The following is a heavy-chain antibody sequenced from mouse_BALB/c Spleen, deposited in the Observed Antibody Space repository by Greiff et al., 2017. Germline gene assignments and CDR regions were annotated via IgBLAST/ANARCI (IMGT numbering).Heavy chain of an antibody. D-gene: IGHD1-1*02. CDR2: ISYSGST. V-gene: IGHV3-2*02. CDR1: GYSITSDYA. J-gene: IGHJ4*01. Sequence: EVMLVESGPGLVKPSQSLSLTCTVTGYSITSDYAWNWIRQFPGNKLEWMGYISYSGSTSYNPSLKSRISITRDTSKNQFFLQLNSVTTEDTATYYCARYGGYYAMDYWGQGTSVTVSS. CDR3: ARYGGYYAMDY.